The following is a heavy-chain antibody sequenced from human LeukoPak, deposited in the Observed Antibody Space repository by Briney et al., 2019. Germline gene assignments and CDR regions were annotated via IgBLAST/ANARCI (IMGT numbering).Heavy chain of an antibody. D-gene: IGHD4-23*01. CDR1: GFTFSSYW. CDR2: IKQDGSEK. CDR3: ARDLYGGPFDY. Sequence: GGSLRLSRAASGFTFSSYWMSWVRQAPGKGLEWVANIKQDGSEKYYVDSVKGRFTISRDNAKNSLYLQMDSLRAEDTAVYYCARDLYGGPFDYWGQGTLVTVSS. J-gene: IGHJ4*02. V-gene: IGHV3-7*01.